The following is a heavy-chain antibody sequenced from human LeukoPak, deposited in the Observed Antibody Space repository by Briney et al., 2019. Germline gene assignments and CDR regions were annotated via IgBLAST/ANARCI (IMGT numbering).Heavy chain of an antibody. V-gene: IGHV3-23*01. Sequence: PGGSLRLSCAASGFTFSNYAMSWVRQAPGKGLEWVSSISDAGNSTLHADSVKGRFSISRDNSKNTLYLQMTSLSAADTAIYYCAIQLYSNGYRYFDPWGQGTLVTVSS. CDR1: GFTFSNYA. CDR3: AIQLYSNGYRYFDP. CDR2: ISDAGNST. D-gene: IGHD3-22*01. J-gene: IGHJ5*02.